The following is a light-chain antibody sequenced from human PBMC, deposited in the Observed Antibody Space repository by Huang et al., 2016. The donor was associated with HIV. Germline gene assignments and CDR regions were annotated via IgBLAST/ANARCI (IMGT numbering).Light chain of an antibody. CDR2: GAS. V-gene: IGKV1-39*01. J-gene: IGKJ3*01. CDR1: QTSGTY. Sequence: DVQMTQSPSSLSASVGDRVTIACRASQTSGTYLNWYQQKPGKGPSLLIYGASNLHSGVPSSVSGSGSGTDFTLTISSLQPEDFATYYCQQSHSLPPAFGPGTIVDFE. CDR3: QQSHSLPPA.